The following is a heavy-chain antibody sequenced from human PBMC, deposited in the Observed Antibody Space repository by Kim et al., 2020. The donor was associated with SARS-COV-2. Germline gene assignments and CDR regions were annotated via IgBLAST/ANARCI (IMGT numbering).Heavy chain of an antibody. CDR2: GST. V-gene: IGHV3-64D*09. J-gene: IGHJ5*02. CDR3: VKDLAWFDP. Sequence: GSTYYADSVKGRFTISRDNSKNTLYLQMSSLRAEDTAVYYCVKDLAWFDPWGQGTLVTVSS.